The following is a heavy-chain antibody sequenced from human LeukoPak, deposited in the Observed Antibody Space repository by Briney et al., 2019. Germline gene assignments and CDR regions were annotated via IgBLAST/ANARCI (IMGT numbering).Heavy chain of an antibody. J-gene: IGHJ4*02. CDR3: ATGIAVAGTTGFDY. CDR2: FDPEDGET. D-gene: IGHD6-19*01. CDR1: GYTLTGLF. V-gene: IGHV1-24*01. Sequence: ASVKVSCKVSGYTLTGLFMHWVRQAPGQGLEWMGGFDPEDGETIYAQKFQGRVTMTEDTSTDTAYMELSSLRSEDTAVYYCATGIAVAGTTGFDYWGQGTLVTVSS.